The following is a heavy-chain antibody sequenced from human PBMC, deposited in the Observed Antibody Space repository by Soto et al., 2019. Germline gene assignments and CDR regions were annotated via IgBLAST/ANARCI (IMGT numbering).Heavy chain of an antibody. CDR3: AREMYYDSSGLSDY. V-gene: IGHV1-18*01. J-gene: IGHJ4*02. CDR2: ISAYNGNT. Sequence: ASVKVSCKASCYTFTSYGISWVRQAPGQGLEWMGWISAYNGNTNYAQKLQGRVTMTTDTSTSTAYMELRSLRSDDTAVYYCAREMYYDSSGLSDYWGQGTLVTVSS. CDR1: CYTFTSYG. D-gene: IGHD3-22*01.